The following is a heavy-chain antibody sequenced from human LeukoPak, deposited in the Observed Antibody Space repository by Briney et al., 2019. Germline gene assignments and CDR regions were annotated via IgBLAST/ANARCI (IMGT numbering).Heavy chain of an antibody. CDR1: GFTFSSYG. CDR3: ASVDFPSS. D-gene: IGHD2/OR15-2a*01. CDR2: ISYDGSNK. J-gene: IGHJ5*02. Sequence: PPGGSLRLSCAASGFTFSSYGMHWVRQAPGKGLEWVAVISYDGSNKYYADSVKGRFTISRDNAKNSLYLQMNSLRAEDTAVYYCASVDFPSSWGQGTLVTVSS. V-gene: IGHV3-30*03.